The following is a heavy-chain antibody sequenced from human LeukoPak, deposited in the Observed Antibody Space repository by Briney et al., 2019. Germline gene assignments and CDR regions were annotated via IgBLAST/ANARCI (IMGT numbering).Heavy chain of an antibody. Sequence: SETLSLTCTVSGGSISSGDSYWSWIRQPPGKGLEGIGYIYYSGSTYYNPSLESRVTISVDTSKNQFSLKLSSVTAADTAVYYCARVRRVQLWLMGYYYYYMDVWGKGTTVTVSS. CDR1: GGSISSGDSY. J-gene: IGHJ6*03. CDR2: IYYSGST. V-gene: IGHV4-30-4*08. CDR3: ARVRRVQLWLMGYYYYYMDV. D-gene: IGHD5-18*01.